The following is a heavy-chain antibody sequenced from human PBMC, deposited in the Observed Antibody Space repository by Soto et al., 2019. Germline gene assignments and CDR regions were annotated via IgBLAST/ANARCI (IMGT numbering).Heavy chain of an antibody. Sequence: QVQLQQSGPGLVKPSQTLSLTCAISGDSVSSTSASWNWIRQSPSRGLEWLGRTYYRSKWTNDYAVSVRSRITINPDTSKNQCSLQLSSVTPEDTAMYYCVRGYSSSFDYWGQGTLVTVSS. D-gene: IGHD2-15*01. V-gene: IGHV6-1*01. J-gene: IGHJ4*02. CDR1: GDSVSSTSAS. CDR2: TYYRSKWTN. CDR3: VRGYSSSFDY.